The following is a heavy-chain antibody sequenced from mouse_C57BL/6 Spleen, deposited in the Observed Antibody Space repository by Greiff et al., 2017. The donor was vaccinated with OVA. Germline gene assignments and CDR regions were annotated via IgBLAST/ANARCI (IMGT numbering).Heavy chain of an antibody. J-gene: IGHJ1*03. D-gene: IGHD1-1*01. CDR3: AREGYGSSPHWYFDV. CDR2: INPGCGGT. Sequence: VQLQQSGAELVRPGTSVKVSCKASGYAFTNYLIEWVKQRPGQGLEWIGVINPGCGGTNYNEKFKGKATLTADKSSSTAYMQLSSLTSEDSAVYFCAREGYGSSPHWYFDVWGTGTTVTVSS. CDR1: GYAFTNYL. V-gene: IGHV1-54*01.